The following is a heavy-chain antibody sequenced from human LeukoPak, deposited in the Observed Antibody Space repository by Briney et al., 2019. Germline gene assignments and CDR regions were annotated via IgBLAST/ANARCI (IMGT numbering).Heavy chain of an antibody. CDR1: GGSISSSSYY. D-gene: IGHD3-3*01. CDR3: TRGRFLDY. CDR2: IYYSGST. Sequence: SETLSLTCTVSGGSISSSSYYWGWIRQPPGKGLEWIGSIYYSGSTYYNPSLKSRVTISVDTSKNQFSLKLSSVTAAVTAVYYCTRGRFLDYWGQGTLVTVSS. V-gene: IGHV4-39*01. J-gene: IGHJ4*02.